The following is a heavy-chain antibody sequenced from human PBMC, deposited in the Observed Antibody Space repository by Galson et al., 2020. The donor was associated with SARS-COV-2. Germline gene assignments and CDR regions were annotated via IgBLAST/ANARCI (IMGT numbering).Heavy chain of an antibody. D-gene: IGHD4-17*01. CDR2: TYYRSKWYN. Sequence: SQTLSLTCAISGDSVSSNSAAWNWIRQSPSRGLEWLGRTYYRSKWYNDYAVSVKSRITINPDTSKNQFSLQLNSVTPEDTAVYYCARDATVITVPSGRDYYGMDVWGQGTTVTVSS. CDR1: GDSVSSNSAA. J-gene: IGHJ6*02. V-gene: IGHV6-1*01. CDR3: ARDATVITVPSGRDYYGMDV.